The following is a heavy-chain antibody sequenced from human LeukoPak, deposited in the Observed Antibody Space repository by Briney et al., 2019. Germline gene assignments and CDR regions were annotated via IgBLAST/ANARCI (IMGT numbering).Heavy chain of an antibody. J-gene: IGHJ5*02. V-gene: IGHV1-18*01. D-gene: IGHD3-3*01. CDR2: ISAYNGNT. CDR3: ARDVRFLEWLPSDNWFDP. Sequence: ASVKVSCKASGYTFTSYGISWVRQAPGQGLEWMGWISAYNGNTNYAQKLQGRVTMTTDTSTSTAYMELRSLRSGDTAVYYCARDVRFLEWLPSDNWFDPWGQGTLVTVSS. CDR1: GYTFTSYG.